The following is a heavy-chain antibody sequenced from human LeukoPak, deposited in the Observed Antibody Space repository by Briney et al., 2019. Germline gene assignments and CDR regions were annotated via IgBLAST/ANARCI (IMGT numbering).Heavy chain of an antibody. CDR3: ARDNNVWGSYRKFDP. J-gene: IGHJ5*02. D-gene: IGHD3-16*02. CDR2: FDPEDGET. Sequence: ASVKVSCKVSGYTLTELSMHWVRQAPGKGLEWMGGFDPEDGETIYAQKFQGRVTMTEDTSTDTAYMELSSLRSEDTAVYYCARDNNVWGSYRKFDPWGQGTLVTVSS. CDR1: GYTLTELS. V-gene: IGHV1-24*01.